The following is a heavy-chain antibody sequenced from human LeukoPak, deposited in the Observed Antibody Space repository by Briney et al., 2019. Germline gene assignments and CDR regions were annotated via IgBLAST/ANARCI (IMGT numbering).Heavy chain of an antibody. D-gene: IGHD3-22*01. CDR1: GFTFSSYG. CDR3: AKDPSRRTMIVEDY. J-gene: IGHJ4*02. V-gene: IGHV3-30*18. CDR2: ISYDGSNK. Sequence: AGSLRLSCAASGFTFSSYGMLWVRQAPGMGLKWVAVISYDGSNKYYAASVKGRFTISRDNSKNTLYLQMNSLRAEDTAVYYCAKDPSRRTMIVEDYWGQGTLVTVSS.